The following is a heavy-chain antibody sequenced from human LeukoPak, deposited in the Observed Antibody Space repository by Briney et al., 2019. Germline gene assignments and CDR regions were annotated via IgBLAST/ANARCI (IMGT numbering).Heavy chain of an antibody. Sequence: GGSLRLSCGASGLTFSTYSMNWVRQAPGKGLEWVSYISSDSGTIYYADSVKGRFTISRDNAKNSLYLQMNSLRAEDTAVYYCARDHAHYCSSTSCYLSYFDYWGQGTLVTVSS. CDR1: GLTFSTYS. CDR3: ARDHAHYCSSTSCYLSYFDY. D-gene: IGHD2-2*01. V-gene: IGHV3-48*04. J-gene: IGHJ4*02. CDR2: ISSDSGTI.